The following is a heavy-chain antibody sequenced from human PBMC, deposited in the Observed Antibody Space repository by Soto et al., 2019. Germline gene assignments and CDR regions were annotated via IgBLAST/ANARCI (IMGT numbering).Heavy chain of an antibody. CDR2: INPSGGST. Sequence: ASVKVSCKASGYTFTSYYMHWVRQAPGQGLEWMGIINPSGGSTSYAQKFQGRVTMTRDTSTSTVYMELSSLRSEDTAVYYCARDVFVTGTGSERFDPWGQGTLVTVAS. CDR1: GYTFTSYY. D-gene: IGHD1-20*01. V-gene: IGHV1-46*01. CDR3: ARDVFVTGTGSERFDP. J-gene: IGHJ5*02.